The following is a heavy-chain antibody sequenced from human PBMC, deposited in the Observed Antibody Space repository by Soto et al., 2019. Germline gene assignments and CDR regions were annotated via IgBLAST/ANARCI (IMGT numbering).Heavy chain of an antibody. V-gene: IGHV3-73*01. D-gene: IGHD2-15*01. J-gene: IGHJ4*02. CDR2: IRNKANSYAP. CDR3: TTHAPEDMMRK. Sequence: GGALRLSSAASGITSSGSSWHWVRHASGKGLEWVGRIRNKANSYAPAYGVSVKGRFTISRDDSKNTAFLQMNSLKIEDTALYYCTTHAPEDMMRKWGPGTLGTVS. CDR1: GITSSGSS.